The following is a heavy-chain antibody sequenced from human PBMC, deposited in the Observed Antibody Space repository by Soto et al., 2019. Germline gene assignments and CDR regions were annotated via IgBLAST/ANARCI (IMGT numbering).Heavy chain of an antibody. J-gene: IGHJ5*02. V-gene: IGHV5-51*01. CDR1: GYSFTSYW. D-gene: IGHD2-15*01. CDR2: IYPGDSDT. CDR3: AIQRGARSCSGGSCYSGWFDP. Sequence: GEYLKISCKGSGYSFTSYWIGWVRQMPGKGLEWMGIIYPGDSDTRYSPSFQGQVTISADKSISTAYLQWSSLKASDTAMYYCAIQRGARSCSGGSCYSGWFDPWGQGTLVTVSS.